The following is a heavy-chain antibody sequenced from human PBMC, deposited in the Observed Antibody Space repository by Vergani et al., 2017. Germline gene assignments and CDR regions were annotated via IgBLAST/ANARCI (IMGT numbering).Heavy chain of an antibody. J-gene: IGHJ4*02. Sequence: EVQLVESGGGLVQPGGSLRLSCAASGFTFSSYAMSWVRQAPGKGLEWVSAISGSGGSTYYADSVKDRFTISRDNSKNTLYLQMNSLRAEDTAVYYCARDGPGIAAAGTPLGYWGQGTLVTVSS. D-gene: IGHD6-13*01. CDR3: ARDGPGIAAAGTPLGY. CDR1: GFTFSSYA. CDR2: ISGSGGST. V-gene: IGHV3-23*04.